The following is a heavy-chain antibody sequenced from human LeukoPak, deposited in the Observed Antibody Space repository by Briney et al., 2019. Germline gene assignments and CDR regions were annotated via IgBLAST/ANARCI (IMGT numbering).Heavy chain of an antibody. CDR2: IYHSGST. D-gene: IGHD1-1*01. CDR1: GGSFSGYY. V-gene: IGHV4-34*01. Sequence: PSETLSLTCAVYGGSFSGYYWSWIRQPPGKGLEWIGQIYHSGSTNYNPSLKSRVTISVDKSMNQFSLKLSSVTAADTAVYYCASTNGVYWGQGTLVTVSS. J-gene: IGHJ4*02. CDR3: ASTNGVY.